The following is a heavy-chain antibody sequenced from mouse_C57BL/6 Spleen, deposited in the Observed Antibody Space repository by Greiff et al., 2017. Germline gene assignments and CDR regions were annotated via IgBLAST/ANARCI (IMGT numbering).Heavy chain of an antibody. CDR3: TRGTYESFAY. Sequence: VKLQQSGAELVRPGASVTLSCKASGYTFTDYEMHWVKQTPVHGLEWIGAIDPETGGTAYNQKFKGKAILTADKSSSTAYMELRSLTSEDSAVYYCTRGTYESFAYWGQGTLVTVSA. CDR2: IDPETGGT. D-gene: IGHD2-3*01. J-gene: IGHJ3*01. CDR1: GYTFTDYE. V-gene: IGHV1-15*01.